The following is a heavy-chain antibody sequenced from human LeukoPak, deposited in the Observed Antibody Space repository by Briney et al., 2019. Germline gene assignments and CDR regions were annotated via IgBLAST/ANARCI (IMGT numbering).Heavy chain of an antibody. J-gene: IGHJ6*02. CDR2: IIPIFGTA. CDR1: GGTFISYA. D-gene: IGHD6-19*01. CDR3: ARDRIALAGTFYYYYGMDI. Sequence: ASVKVSCKASGGTFISYAISWVRQAPGQGLEWMGGIIPIFGTANYAQKFQGRVTMTRDTSTSTVYMELSSLRSGDTAVYFCARDRIALAGTFYYYYGMDIWGQGTTVTVSS. V-gene: IGHV1-69*05.